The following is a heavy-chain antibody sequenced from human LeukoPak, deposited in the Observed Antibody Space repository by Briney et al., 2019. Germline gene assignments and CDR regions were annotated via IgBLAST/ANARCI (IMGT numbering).Heavy chain of an antibody. CDR3: ARDFGYCSSTSCYNFDY. CDR2: INPNSGGT. D-gene: IGHD2-2*02. J-gene: IGHJ4*02. CDR1: GYTFTGYY. V-gene: IGHV1-2*02. Sequence: ASVKVSCKASGYTFTGYYMHWVRQAPGQGLEWMGWINPNSGGTNYAQKFQGRVTMTRDTSISTAYMELRSLRSDDTAVYYCARDFGYCSSTSCYNFDYWGQGTLVTVSS.